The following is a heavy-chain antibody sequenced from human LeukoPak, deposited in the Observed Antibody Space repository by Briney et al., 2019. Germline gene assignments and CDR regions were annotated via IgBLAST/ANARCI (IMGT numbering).Heavy chain of an antibody. CDR1: GFTFSSYG. D-gene: IGHD4-17*01. J-gene: IGHJ4*02. V-gene: IGHV3-30*02. Sequence: GGSLRLSSAASGFTFSSYGMHWVRQAPGEGLEWVAFIRYHGRDKYYGDSVKGRFTISRDNSRNTLYLQMDSLRGEDTAVYYCANSPYGDWSFDFWGQGTLVTVSS. CDR2: IRYHGRDK. CDR3: ANSPYGDWSFDF.